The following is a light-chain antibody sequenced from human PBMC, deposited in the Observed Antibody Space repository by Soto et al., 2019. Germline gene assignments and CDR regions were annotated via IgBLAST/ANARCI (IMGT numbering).Light chain of an antibody. V-gene: IGLV2-14*01. Sequence: QSALPQPASVSGSPGQSITISCTGTTRDIAGYNYISWYQQLPGKAPKLMIYQVTIRPSGISNRFSGSKSGNTASLTISGLQAEDEADYYCTSFSSSTSLYVFGTGTKV. CDR1: TRDIAGYNY. CDR2: QVT. J-gene: IGLJ1*01. CDR3: TSFSSSTSLYV.